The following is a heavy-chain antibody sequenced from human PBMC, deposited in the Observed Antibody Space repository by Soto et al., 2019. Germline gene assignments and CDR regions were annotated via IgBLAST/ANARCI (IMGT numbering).Heavy chain of an antibody. Sequence: GGSLRLSCAASGFNCSNYNMNWVRQAPGKGLEWVSSISASGNYIHYADSLKGRFTISRDNAKNSLYLQMNSLRVEDTAMYYCSREVNDYGGRNAFDMWGPETMVTVS. CDR1: GFNCSNYN. CDR2: ISASGNYI. D-gene: IGHD4-17*01. CDR3: SREVNDYGGRNAFDM. V-gene: IGHV3-21*04. J-gene: IGHJ3*02.